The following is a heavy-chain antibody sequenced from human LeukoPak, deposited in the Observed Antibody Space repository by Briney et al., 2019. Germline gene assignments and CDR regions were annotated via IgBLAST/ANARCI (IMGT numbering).Heavy chain of an antibody. V-gene: IGHV3-7*01. Sequence: PGGSLRLSCAASGFTFSSYAMHWVRQAPGKGLEWVANIKPDGSDKAYVDSVKGRFTISRDNTKNSLYLQMSSLRAEDTAVYYCARAMTWGQGTLVSVSS. CDR2: IKPDGSDK. CDR1: GFTFSSYA. CDR3: ARAMT. J-gene: IGHJ5*02.